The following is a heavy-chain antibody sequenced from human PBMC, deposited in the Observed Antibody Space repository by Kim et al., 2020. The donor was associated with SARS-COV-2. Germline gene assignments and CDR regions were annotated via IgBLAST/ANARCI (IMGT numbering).Heavy chain of an antibody. CDR2: ISYDGSNK. CDR3: ARDQNNWNAFGGFDP. CDR1: GFTFSSYA. D-gene: IGHD1-1*01. Sequence: GGSLRLSCAASGFTFSSYAMHWVRQAPGKGLEWVAVISYDGSNKYYADSVKGRFTISRDNSKNTLYLQMNSLRAEDTAVYYCARDQNNWNAFGGFDPWGQGTLVTLSS. J-gene: IGHJ5*02. V-gene: IGHV3-30-3*01.